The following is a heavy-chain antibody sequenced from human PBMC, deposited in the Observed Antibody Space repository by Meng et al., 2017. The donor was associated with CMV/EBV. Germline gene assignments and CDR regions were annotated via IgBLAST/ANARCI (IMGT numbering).Heavy chain of an antibody. CDR2: IYYSGST. D-gene: IGHD1-26*01. Sequence: GGAISSSSYYWGWIRQPQGKGLEWIGSIYYSGSTYYNPSLKSRVTISVDTSKNQFSLKLSSVTAADTAVYYCARSRGGATRWFDPWGQGTLVTVSS. CDR3: ARSRGGATRWFDP. J-gene: IGHJ5*02. CDR1: GGAISSSSYY. V-gene: IGHV4-39*07.